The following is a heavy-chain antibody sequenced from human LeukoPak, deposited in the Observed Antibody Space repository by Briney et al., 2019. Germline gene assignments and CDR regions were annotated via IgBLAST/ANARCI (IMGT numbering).Heavy chain of an antibody. CDR1: GFTFSSYA. D-gene: IGHD6-13*01. CDR2: ISYDGSNK. V-gene: IGHV3-30*04. J-gene: IGHJ4*02. Sequence: GGSLRLSCAASGFTFSSYAMHWVRQAPGKGLEWVAVISYDGSNKYYADSVKGRFTISRDNSKNTLYLQMNSLRAEDTAVYYCARDARSSSRWGDYYFDYWGQGTLVTVSS. CDR3: ARDARSSSRWGDYYFDY.